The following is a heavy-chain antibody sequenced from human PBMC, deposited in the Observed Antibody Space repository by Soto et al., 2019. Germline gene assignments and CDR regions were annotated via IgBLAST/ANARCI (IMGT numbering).Heavy chain of an antibody. Sequence: GGSLRLSCAASGFTFSNYAMTWVRQAPGKGLQWVSVISGSGSTYYADSVKGRFTISRDNSMNTLYLQMYSLRAEDTAVYYCAGGTGWLIDYWGQGTLVTVSS. V-gene: IGHV3-23*01. D-gene: IGHD6-19*01. CDR3: AGGTGWLIDY. CDR2: ISGSGST. CDR1: GFTFSNYA. J-gene: IGHJ4*02.